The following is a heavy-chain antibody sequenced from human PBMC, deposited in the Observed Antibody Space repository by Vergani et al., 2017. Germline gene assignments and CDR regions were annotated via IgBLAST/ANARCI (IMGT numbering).Heavy chain of an antibody. Sequence: QVQLQESGPGLVKPSQTLSLTCTVSGGSISSGGYYWSWIRQHPGKGLEWIGYIYYSGSTYYNPSLKSRVTISVDTSKNQFSLKLSSVTAADTAVYYCARRSVGATMNWFDPWGQGTLVTVSS. CDR1: GGSISSGGYY. J-gene: IGHJ5*02. CDR3: ARRSVGATMNWFDP. CDR2: IYYSGST. D-gene: IGHD1-26*01. V-gene: IGHV4-31*03.